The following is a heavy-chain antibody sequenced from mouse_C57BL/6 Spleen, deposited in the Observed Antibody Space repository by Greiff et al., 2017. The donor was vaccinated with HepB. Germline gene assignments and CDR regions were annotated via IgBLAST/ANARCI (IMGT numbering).Heavy chain of an antibody. J-gene: IGHJ2*01. CDR3: ARGGLRRVFDY. D-gene: IGHD2-2*01. CDR1: GYTFTSYW. V-gene: IGHV1-50*01. Sequence: QVQLQQSGAELVKPGASVKLSCKASGYTFTSYWMQWVKQRPGQGLEWIGEIDPSDSYTNYNQKFKGKATLTVDTSSSTAYMQLSSLTSEDSAVYYCARGGLRRVFDYWGQGTTLTVSS. CDR2: IDPSDSYT.